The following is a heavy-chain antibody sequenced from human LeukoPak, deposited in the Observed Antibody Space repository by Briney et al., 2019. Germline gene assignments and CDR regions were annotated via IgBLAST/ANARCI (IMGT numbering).Heavy chain of an antibody. D-gene: IGHD2-2*01. CDR3: ARGRSSFLFDF. V-gene: IGHV3-48*03. CDR1: GFIFSTYE. CDR2: ISSSSSII. J-gene: IGHJ4*02. Sequence: PGGSLRLSCTASGFIFSTYEMNWVRQAPGKGLEWVSYISSSSSIISFVDSVEGRFTISRDNAKNSLYLQMNSLRAEDTAVYYCARGRSSFLFDFWGQGTLVTVSS.